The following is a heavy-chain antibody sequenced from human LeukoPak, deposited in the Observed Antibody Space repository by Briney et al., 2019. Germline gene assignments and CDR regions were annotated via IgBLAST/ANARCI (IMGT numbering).Heavy chain of an antibody. CDR1: GFTFDKYW. CDR3: AKRTVAFDY. D-gene: IGHD3/OR15-3a*01. CDR2: ISSDNT. Sequence: GSLRLSCAASGFTFDKYWMSWVRQAPGKGLEWVSAISSDNTYYADSVKGRFTISRDNSKSTLYLQMNSLRAEDTAIYYCAKRTVAFDYWGQGTLVTVSS. V-gene: IGHV3-23*01. J-gene: IGHJ4*02.